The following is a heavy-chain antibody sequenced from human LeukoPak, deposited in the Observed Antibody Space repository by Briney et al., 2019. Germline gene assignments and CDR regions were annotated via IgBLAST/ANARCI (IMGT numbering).Heavy chain of an antibody. J-gene: IGHJ6*02. CDR2: ISAYNGNT. D-gene: IGHD5-24*01. Sequence: ASVKASCKASGYTFTSYGISWVRQAPGQGLEWMGWISAYNGNTNYAQKLQGRVTMTTDTSTSTAYMELRSLRSDDTAVYYCARDGESAVEMATVDYYGMDVWGQGTTVTVSS. CDR3: ARDGESAVEMATVDYYGMDV. V-gene: IGHV1-18*01. CDR1: GYTFTSYG.